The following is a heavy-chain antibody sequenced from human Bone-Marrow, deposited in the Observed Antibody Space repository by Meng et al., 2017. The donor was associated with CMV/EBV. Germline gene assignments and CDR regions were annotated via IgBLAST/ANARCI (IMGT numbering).Heavy chain of an antibody. CDR3: ARDLRNRPNWFDP. CDR1: GDSIRRSTYY. D-gene: IGHD5/OR15-5a*01. Sequence: GSLRLSCTVSGDSIRRSTYYWGWIRQPPGKGLEWIGSIYYSGTTYYNPSLKRRVSLSVDTSKNQLSLKVTSVTAADTAVYYCARDLRNRPNWFDPWGQGTRVTVSS. J-gene: IGHJ5*02. V-gene: IGHV4-39*07. CDR2: IYYSGTT.